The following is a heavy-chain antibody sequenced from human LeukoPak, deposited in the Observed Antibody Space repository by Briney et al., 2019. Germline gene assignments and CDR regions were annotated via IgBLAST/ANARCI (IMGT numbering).Heavy chain of an antibody. D-gene: IGHD5-18*01. Sequence: ASVKVSCKSSGYTFTSHDINWVRQAPGQGLEWMGWMNPDSGSTGYAQQFQGRVTMTRDTSINTAYMELSSLRSEDTAVYYCARGSSYGENFDYWGQGTLVTVSS. CDR2: MNPDSGST. CDR3: ARGSSYGENFDY. J-gene: IGHJ4*02. V-gene: IGHV1-8*01. CDR1: GYTFTSHD.